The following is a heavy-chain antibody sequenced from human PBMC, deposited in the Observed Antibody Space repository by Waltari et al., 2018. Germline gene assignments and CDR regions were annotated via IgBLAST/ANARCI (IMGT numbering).Heavy chain of an antibody. J-gene: IGHJ4*02. CDR1: GFNFSTYS. Sequence: EVQLVESGVGLVQGGGSLRVSCAASGFNFSTYSMNWVRQAPGKGLEWISYIKSTGSTIHYADSVKGRFTISRDNAKNSLYLQMNSLRDEDTAVYYCARGLGDYTYWGQGTLVTVSS. V-gene: IGHV3-48*02. D-gene: IGHD4-17*01. CDR2: IKSTGSTI. CDR3: ARGLGDYTY.